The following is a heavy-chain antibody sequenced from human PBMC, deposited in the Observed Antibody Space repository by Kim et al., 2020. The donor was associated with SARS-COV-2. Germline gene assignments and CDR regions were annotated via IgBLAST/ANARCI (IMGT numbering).Heavy chain of an antibody. J-gene: IGHJ6*02. Sequence: GGSPRLSCAASGFTFSSYGMHWVRQAPGKGLEWVAVIWYDGSNKYYADSVKGRFTISRDNSKNTLYLQMNSLRAEDTAVYYCARDLVRYFDWKYYYYYYGMDVWGQGTTVTVSS. CDR1: GFTFSSYG. D-gene: IGHD3-9*01. CDR3: ARDLVRYFDWKYYYYYYGMDV. CDR2: IWYDGSNK. V-gene: IGHV3-33*01.